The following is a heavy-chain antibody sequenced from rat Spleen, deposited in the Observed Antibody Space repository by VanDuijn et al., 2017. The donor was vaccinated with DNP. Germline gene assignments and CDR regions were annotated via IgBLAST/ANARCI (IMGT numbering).Heavy chain of an antibody. CDR3: ATTEALFDY. CDR1: GFTFSKYG. D-gene: IGHD1-11*01. J-gene: IGHJ2*01. Sequence: EVQLVESGGGLVQPGRSLKLSCGASGFTFSKYGMAWVRQAPTKGLEWVASISTVGDNAYYRDSVKGRFTISRDNAKNTQYLQMDSLRSEDTATYYCATTEALFDYWGQGVMVTVSS. V-gene: IGHV5S13*01. CDR2: ISTVGDNA.